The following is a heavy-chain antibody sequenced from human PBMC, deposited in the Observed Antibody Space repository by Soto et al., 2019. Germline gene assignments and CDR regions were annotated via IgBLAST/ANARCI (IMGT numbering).Heavy chain of an antibody. Sequence: ASVKVSCKASGYMFTGCYMHWVRQAPGQGLEWMGWINPESGGTSYPQKFQGRVTMTRDTSISTAYMELSRVRSDDTAVYYCAFSYYYGSGSYYKPDSGGMDVWGPGTPVTVSS. CDR1: GYMFTGCY. J-gene: IGHJ6*02. CDR3: AFSYYYGSGSYYKPDSGGMDV. D-gene: IGHD3-10*01. V-gene: IGHV1-2*02. CDR2: INPESGGT.